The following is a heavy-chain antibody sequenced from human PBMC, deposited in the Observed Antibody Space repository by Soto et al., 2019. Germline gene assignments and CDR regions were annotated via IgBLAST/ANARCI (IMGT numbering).Heavy chain of an antibody. CDR1: GSSVTAYY. Sequence: EVQLVESGGGLIQPGGSLRLICAAYGSSVTAYYMTWVRQAPGKGLEWLSIIYRGGGTYYADSLKGRAIISRDGSRNMVFLQMNSLTAEDAGVYYCARRDDSETFDIWGRGTVVNLSS. CDR2: IYRGGGT. CDR3: ARRDDSETFDI. V-gene: IGHV3-53*01. D-gene: IGHD5-18*01. J-gene: IGHJ3*02.